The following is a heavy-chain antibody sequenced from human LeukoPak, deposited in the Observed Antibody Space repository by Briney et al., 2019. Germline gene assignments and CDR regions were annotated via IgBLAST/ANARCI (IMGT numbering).Heavy chain of an antibody. D-gene: IGHD6-13*01. Sequence: GGSLRLSCAASGFTFSSYAMSWVRQAPGKGLEWVSAISGSGGSTYYADSVKGRFTISRDNPKNTLYLQMNSLRAENTAVYYCAKVGAAAGTSDYWGQGTLVTVSS. CDR2: ISGSGGST. J-gene: IGHJ4*02. CDR3: AKVGAAAGTSDY. CDR1: GFTFSSYA. V-gene: IGHV3-23*01.